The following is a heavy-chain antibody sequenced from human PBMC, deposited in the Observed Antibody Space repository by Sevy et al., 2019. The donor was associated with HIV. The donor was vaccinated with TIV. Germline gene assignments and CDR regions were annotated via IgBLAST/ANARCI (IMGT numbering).Heavy chain of an antibody. D-gene: IGHD3-10*01. CDR3: ARGQSMVRGVTFDY. V-gene: IGHV4-31*03. J-gene: IGHJ4*02. CDR2: IYYSGST. CDR1: GGSISSGGYY. Sequence: SETLSLTCTVSGGSISSGGYYWSWIHQHPGKGLEWIGYIYYSGSTYYNPSLKSRVTISVDTSKNQFSLKLSSVTAADTAVYYCARGQSMVRGVTFDYWGQGTLVTVSS.